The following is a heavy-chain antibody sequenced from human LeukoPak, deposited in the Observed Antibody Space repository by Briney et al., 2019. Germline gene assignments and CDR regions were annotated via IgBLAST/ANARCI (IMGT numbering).Heavy chain of an antibody. CDR3: ARGAHDYGDYYFDY. V-gene: IGHV1-18*01. J-gene: IGHJ4*02. D-gene: IGHD4-17*01. CDR2: ISAYNGNT. Sequence: ASVKVSCKASGYTFTSYGISWVRQAPGQGLEWMGWISAYNGNTNYAQKLQGRVTMTTDTSTSTAYMELRSLGSDDTAVYYCARGAHDYGDYYFDYWGQGTLVTVSS. CDR1: GYTFTSYG.